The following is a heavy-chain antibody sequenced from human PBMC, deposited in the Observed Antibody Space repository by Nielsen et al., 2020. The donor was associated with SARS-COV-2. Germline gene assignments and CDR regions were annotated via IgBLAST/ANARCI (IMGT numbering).Heavy chain of an antibody. CDR1: GFSFDDYA. V-gene: IGHV3-9*01. Sequence: GGSLRLSCAASGFSFDDYAMQWVRQAPGKGLEWVSFISWNGAYIGYAASGKGRFAIARDNAKNTLFLQMNSLRAEETAVYHCARSNSHVFDVWGQGTMVTVSS. J-gene: IGHJ3*01. D-gene: IGHD4-23*01. CDR2: ISWNGAYI. CDR3: ARSNSHVFDV.